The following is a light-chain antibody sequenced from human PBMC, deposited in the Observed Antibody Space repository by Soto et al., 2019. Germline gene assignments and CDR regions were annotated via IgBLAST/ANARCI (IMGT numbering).Light chain of an antibody. CDR2: GTS. CDR3: QQYAGSLYN. V-gene: IGKV3-20*01. Sequence: ENALTQSPGTLSLSPGERATLSCRASQSVDSSYLAWYQQKPGQAPRLLIYGTSSRATGIPDRFSGSGSGTDFTLTINRLEPEDFAVYYCQQYAGSLYNFGQGTKLEIK. J-gene: IGKJ2*01. CDR1: QSVDSSY.